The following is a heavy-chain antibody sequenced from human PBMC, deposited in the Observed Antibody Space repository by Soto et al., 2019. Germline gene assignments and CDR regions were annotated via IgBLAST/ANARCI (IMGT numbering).Heavy chain of an antibody. CDR1: GVTFSSDS. Sequence: WGSLRLSCGASGVTFSSDSMNWVRQAPGKGLEWVSSIMSSISYRYYAEAVKCRFTISRDNGKNALYLQMDGTRAEDTDVYYWARGGLWLLYYYSYGMDVWGQGPTLTVSS. J-gene: IGHJ6*02. CDR2: IMSSISYR. D-gene: IGHD3-16*01. V-gene: IGHV3-21*01. CDR3: ARGGLWLLYYYSYGMDV.